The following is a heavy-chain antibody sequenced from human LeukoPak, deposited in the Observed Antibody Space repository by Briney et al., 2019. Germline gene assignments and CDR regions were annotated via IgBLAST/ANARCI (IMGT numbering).Heavy chain of an antibody. CDR1: GYTFTGYY. V-gene: IGHV1-69*06. J-gene: IGHJ3*02. Sequence: SVKVSCKASGYTFTGYYLHWVRQAPGQGLEWMGGIIPIFGTANYAQKFQGRVTITADKSTSTAYMELSSLRSEDTAVYYCARDLSSVAGSDAFDIWGQGTMVTVSS. D-gene: IGHD6-19*01. CDR2: IIPIFGTA. CDR3: ARDLSSVAGSDAFDI.